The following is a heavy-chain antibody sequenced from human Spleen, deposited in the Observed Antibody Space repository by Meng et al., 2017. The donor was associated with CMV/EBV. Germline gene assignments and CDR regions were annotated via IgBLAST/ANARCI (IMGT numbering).Heavy chain of an antibody. CDR1: GFSFSTYG. CDR3: AKGGAMTPDF. J-gene: IGHJ4*02. CDR2: IDNSGVDT. V-gene: IGHV3-23*01. Sequence: GGSLRLSCAASGFSFSTYGMHWVRQAPGKGLQWVSLIDNSGVDTYYADSVKGRFTISRDNSKNTLYLQMSSLTAEDTAVYYCAKGGAMTPDFWGQGTLVTVSS. D-gene: IGHD1-26*01.